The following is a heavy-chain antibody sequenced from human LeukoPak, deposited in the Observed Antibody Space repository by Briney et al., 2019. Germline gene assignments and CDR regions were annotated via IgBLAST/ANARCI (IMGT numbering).Heavy chain of an antibody. CDR3: ARVPGGSFYDWFDP. Sequence: SETLSLTCTVSGYSISSGYYWGWIRQPPGKGLEWIGSIYHSGSTYYNPSLKSRVTISVDRSKNQFSLKLISVTAADTAVYYCARVPGGSFYDWFDPWGQGTLVTVSS. J-gene: IGHJ5*02. V-gene: IGHV4-38-2*02. CDR1: GYSISSGYY. CDR2: IYHSGST. D-gene: IGHD1-26*01.